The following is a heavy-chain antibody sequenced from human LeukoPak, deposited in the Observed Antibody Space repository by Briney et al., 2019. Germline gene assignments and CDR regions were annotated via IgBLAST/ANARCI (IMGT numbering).Heavy chain of an antibody. CDR3: ARHAPYCSSTSCRGWFDP. D-gene: IGHD2-2*01. J-gene: IGHJ5*02. Sequence: PSETLSLTCAVYGGSFSGYYWSWIRQPPGKGLEWIGEINHSGSTNYNPSLKSRVTISVDTSKNQFSLKLSSVTAADTAVYYCARHAPYCSSTSCRGWFDPWGQGTLVTVSS. V-gene: IGHV4-34*01. CDR1: GGSFSGYY. CDR2: INHSGST.